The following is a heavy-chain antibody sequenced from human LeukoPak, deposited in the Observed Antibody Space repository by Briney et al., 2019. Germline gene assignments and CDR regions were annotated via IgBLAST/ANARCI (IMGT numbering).Heavy chain of an antibody. CDR3: ARNPQWLSYSMDV. CDR1: GFTVSLYW. V-gene: IGHV3-7*01. J-gene: IGHJ6*02. D-gene: IGHD6-19*01. CDR2: INQDGGEN. Sequence: GGSLRLSCAASGFTVSLYWMSWVRQAPGKGLEWVANINQDGGENYSVDSVKGRFTISRDNAKSSLYLQMNSLRVEDTAVYYCARNPQWLSYSMDVWGQGTTVTVSS.